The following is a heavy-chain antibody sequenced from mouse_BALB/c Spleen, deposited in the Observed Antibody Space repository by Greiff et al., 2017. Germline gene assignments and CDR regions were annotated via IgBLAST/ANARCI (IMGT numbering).Heavy chain of an antibody. CDR1: GFTFTDYY. V-gene: IGHV7-3*02. Sequence: DVKVEESGGGLVQPGGSLRLSCATSGFTFTDYYMSWVRQPPGKALEWLGFIRNKANGYTTEYSASVKGRFTISRDNSQSILYLQMNTLRAEDSATYYCARDYYGSSYWYFDVWGAGTTVTVSS. CDR3: ARDYYGSSYWYFDV. CDR2: IRNKANGYTT. D-gene: IGHD1-1*01. J-gene: IGHJ1*01.